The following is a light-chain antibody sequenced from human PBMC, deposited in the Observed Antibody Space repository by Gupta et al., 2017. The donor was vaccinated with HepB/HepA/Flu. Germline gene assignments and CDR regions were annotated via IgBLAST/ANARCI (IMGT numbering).Light chain of an antibody. Sequence: DIVMTQSPLSLPVTPGEPASISCRSSQSLLHSDGYNPLDWYRQKPGQSPQLLIYFVSNRASGVPDRFSGSGSGTDFTLKISRVEAEDVGVYYCMQALQTPWTFGQGTKVEIK. CDR1: QSLLHSDGYNP. CDR2: FVS. CDR3: MQALQTPWT. V-gene: IGKV2-28*01. J-gene: IGKJ1*01.